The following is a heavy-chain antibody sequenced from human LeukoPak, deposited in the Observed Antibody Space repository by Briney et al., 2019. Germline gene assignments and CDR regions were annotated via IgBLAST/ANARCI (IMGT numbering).Heavy chain of an antibody. Sequence: ASVKVSCKASGYTFSTYGITWVRQAPGQGLEWMGWISVYNGNTNYAQKFQGRFTMTTDTSTSTASMELSRLRSDDTAVYYCTRGYDSSGYSLYYFDYWGQGTLVTVSS. D-gene: IGHD3-22*01. CDR1: GYTFSTYG. CDR2: ISVYNGNT. J-gene: IGHJ4*02. V-gene: IGHV1-18*01. CDR3: TRGYDSSGYSLYYFDY.